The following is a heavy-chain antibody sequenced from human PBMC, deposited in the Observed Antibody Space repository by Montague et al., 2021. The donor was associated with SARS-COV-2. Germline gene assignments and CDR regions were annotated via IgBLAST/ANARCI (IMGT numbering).Heavy chain of an antibody. CDR1: GFTFSSCW. D-gene: IGHD4-23*01. Sequence: SLRLSCAASGFTFSSCWMSWVRQAPGKGLEWVANIKQDGSEKYYVDSVKGRFTISRDNAKNSLYLQMNSLRAEDTAVYYCARDGFGGNSGYYYYGMDVWGQGTTVTVSS. V-gene: IGHV3-7*03. CDR2: IKQDGSEK. J-gene: IGHJ6*02. CDR3: ARDGFGGNSGYYYYGMDV.